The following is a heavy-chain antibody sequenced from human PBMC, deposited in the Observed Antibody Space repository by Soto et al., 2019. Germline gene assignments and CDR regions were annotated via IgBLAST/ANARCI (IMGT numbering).Heavy chain of an antibody. CDR3: ARDMVRGLTCFDY. D-gene: IGHD3-10*01. V-gene: IGHV4-59*01. CDR2: IYHSGST. Sequence: SETLSLTCTVSGGSISTYYWSWIRQPPGKGLEWIGYIYHSGSTNYNPSLKSRVTISVDTSKSQFSLKLSSVTAADTAVYYCARDMVRGLTCFDYWGQGTLVTVSS. CDR1: GGSISTYY. J-gene: IGHJ4*02.